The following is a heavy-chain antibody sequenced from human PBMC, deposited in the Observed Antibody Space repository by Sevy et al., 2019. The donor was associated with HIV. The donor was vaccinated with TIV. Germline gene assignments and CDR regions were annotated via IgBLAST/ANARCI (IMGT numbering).Heavy chain of an antibody. J-gene: IGHJ6*02. D-gene: IGHD3-16*01. V-gene: IGHV3-48*01. CDR2: ISSSSSTI. CDR1: GFTFSSYS. Sequence: GGSLRLSCAASGFTFSSYSMSWVRQAPGKGLEWVSYISSSSSTIYYADSVKGRFTISRDNAKNSLYLQMNSLRAEDTAVYYCARGGYYYGMDVWGQGTTVTVSS. CDR3: ARGGYYYGMDV.